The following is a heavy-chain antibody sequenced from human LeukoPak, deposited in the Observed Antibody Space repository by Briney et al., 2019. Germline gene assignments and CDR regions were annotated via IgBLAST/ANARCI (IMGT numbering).Heavy chain of an antibody. J-gene: IGHJ3*02. Sequence: GGSLRLSCAASGFTFSSYSMNWVRQAPGKGLEWVSSISSSSSYIYYADSVKGRFTISRDNAENSLYLQMNSLRAEDTAVYYCARDDWEKGGAFDIWGQGTMVTVSS. CDR3: ARDDWEKGGAFDI. D-gene: IGHD2-21*01. CDR1: GFTFSSYS. V-gene: IGHV3-21*01. CDR2: ISSSSSYI.